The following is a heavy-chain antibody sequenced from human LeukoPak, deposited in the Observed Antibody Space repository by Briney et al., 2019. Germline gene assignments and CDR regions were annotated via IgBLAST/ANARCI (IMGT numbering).Heavy chain of an antibody. CDR2: IIGGSGAST. J-gene: IGHJ2*01. V-gene: IGHV3-23*01. Sequence: GGSLRLSCVASGFTFSSDAMTWVRQAPGKGLEGVAGIIGGSGASTYYADSAKGRFTVSRDNSRNTVYLQMNRLRAEDTALYYCAKDWHFDLWGRGTLVTVSS. CDR3: AKDWHFDL. CDR1: GFTFSSDA.